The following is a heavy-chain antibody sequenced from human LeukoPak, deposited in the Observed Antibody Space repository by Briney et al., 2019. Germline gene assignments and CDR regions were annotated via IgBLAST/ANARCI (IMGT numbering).Heavy chain of an antibody. V-gene: IGHV3-23*01. J-gene: IGHJ4*02. D-gene: IGHD1-14*01. CDR3: AKATGYLL. CDR2: ISNSDDST. Sequence: GESLRLSCAASGFPFSSYAMSWVRQAPGKGLEWVSTISNSDDSTYYAGSVKGRFTISRDNSENTLFLRMNSLRAEDTAVYYCAKATGYLLWGQGTLVIVSS. CDR1: GFPFSSYA.